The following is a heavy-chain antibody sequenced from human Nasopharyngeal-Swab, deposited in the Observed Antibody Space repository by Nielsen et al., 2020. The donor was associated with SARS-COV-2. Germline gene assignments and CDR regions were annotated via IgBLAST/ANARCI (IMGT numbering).Heavy chain of an antibody. CDR3: ARVTGYYYYYMDV. J-gene: IGHJ6*03. Sequence: WIRQPPGKGLEWIGEINHSGSTNYNPSLKSRVTISVDTSKNQFSLKLSSVTAADTAVYYCARVTGYYYYYMDVWGKGTTVNVSS. V-gene: IGHV4-34*01. D-gene: IGHD3-9*01. CDR2: INHSGST.